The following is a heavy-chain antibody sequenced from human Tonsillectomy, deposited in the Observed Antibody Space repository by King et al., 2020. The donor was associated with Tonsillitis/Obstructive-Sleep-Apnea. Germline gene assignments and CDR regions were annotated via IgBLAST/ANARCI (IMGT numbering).Heavy chain of an antibody. CDR3: ARQEGTSCYGY. D-gene: IGHD2-2*01. Sequence: VQLVESGADVKKPGASVKVSCKASGYTFTGYYMHWVRQAPGQGLEWMGWINPNSGGTNYVQKFQGRVTMTRDTSISTAYMELSRLRSDDTAVYYCARQEGTSCYGYWGQGTLVTVSS. CDR2: INPNSGGT. J-gene: IGHJ4*02. CDR1: GYTFTGYY. V-gene: IGHV1-2*02.